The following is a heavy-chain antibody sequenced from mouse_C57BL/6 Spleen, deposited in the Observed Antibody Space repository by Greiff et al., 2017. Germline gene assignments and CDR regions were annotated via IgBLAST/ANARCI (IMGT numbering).Heavy chain of an antibody. J-gene: IGHJ1*03. CDR1: GYTFTNYW. V-gene: IGHV1-63*01. CDR2: IYPGGGYT. CDR3: ARYDGSSYFDV. D-gene: IGHD1-1*01. Sequence: QVQLQQSGAELVRPGTSVKMSCKASGYTFTNYWIGWAKQRPGHGLAWIGDIYPGGGYTNYNEKFKGKATLTADKSSSTAYMQFSSLTSEDSAIYYCARYDGSSYFDVWGTGTTVTVSS.